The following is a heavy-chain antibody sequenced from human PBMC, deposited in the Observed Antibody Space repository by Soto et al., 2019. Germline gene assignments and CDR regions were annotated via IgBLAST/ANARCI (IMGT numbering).Heavy chain of an antibody. CDR2: INSDGTTI. CDR3: TRAGSYRFDY. D-gene: IGHD1-26*01. Sequence: EVQLVESGGDLIQPGGSLRISCAASGFTFSTSWIHWVRQTPGEGLAWVSRINSDGTTINYADSVKGRFTISRDNAKNTLYLQMNSLRADDTAVYYCTRAGSYRFDYWGQGTLVTVSS. J-gene: IGHJ4*02. CDR1: GFTFSTSW. V-gene: IGHV3-74*01.